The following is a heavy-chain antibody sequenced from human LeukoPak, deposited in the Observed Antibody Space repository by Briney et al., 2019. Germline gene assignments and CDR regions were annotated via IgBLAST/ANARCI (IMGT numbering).Heavy chain of an antibody. V-gene: IGHV1-18*01. CDR2: ISAYNGNT. Sequence: ASVEVSCKASGYTFTSYGISWVRQAPGQGLEWMGWISAYNGNTNYAQKLQGRVTMTTDTSTSTAYMELRSLRSDDTAVYYCARSRDGYTPGDYWGQGTLVTVSS. J-gene: IGHJ4*02. D-gene: IGHD5-24*01. CDR3: ARSRDGYTPGDY. CDR1: GYTFTSYG.